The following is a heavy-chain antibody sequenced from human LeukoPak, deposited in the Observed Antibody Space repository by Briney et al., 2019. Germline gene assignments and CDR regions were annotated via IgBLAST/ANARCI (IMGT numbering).Heavy chain of an antibody. Sequence: PGRSLRLSCAASGFTFDDYAMHWVRHAPGKGLEWVSGISWNSGSIGYADSVKGRFTISRDNAKNSLYLQMNSLRAEDTALYYCAKAPFGYDFWSGYYRGAFDIWGQGTMVTVSS. CDR1: GFTFDDYA. CDR2: ISWNSGSI. D-gene: IGHD3-3*01. V-gene: IGHV3-9*01. J-gene: IGHJ3*02. CDR3: AKAPFGYDFWSGYYRGAFDI.